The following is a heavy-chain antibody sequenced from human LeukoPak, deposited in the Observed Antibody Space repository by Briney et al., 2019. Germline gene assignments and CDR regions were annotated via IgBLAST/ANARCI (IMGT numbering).Heavy chain of an antibody. Sequence: SQTLSLTCTVSGVSISSDDYFWSWIRQPPGKGLEWIGYIYYSGNTNYNPSLKSRVTISVDTSKNQFSLNLSSVTAADTAVYYCARAPGGNPTTHYFDYWGQGTLVTVSS. CDR3: ARAPGGNPTTHYFDY. CDR1: GVSISSDDYF. CDR2: IYYSGNT. V-gene: IGHV4-61*08. J-gene: IGHJ4*02. D-gene: IGHD1-14*01.